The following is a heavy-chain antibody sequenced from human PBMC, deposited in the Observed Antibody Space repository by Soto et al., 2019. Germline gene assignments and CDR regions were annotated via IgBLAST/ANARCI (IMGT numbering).Heavy chain of an antibody. Sequence: EIQLLESGGDLAQPGGSLRLSCAVSGFTFNSFAMSWVRQAPGKGLEWVSMIGGSGSSTYYADSVKGRFTISRDNSKNTLYLLMSSLKAEDTAVYYCAKNKVQQLIYYFDYWGQGSLVTVSS. CDR1: GFTFNSFA. CDR3: AKNKVQQLIYYFDY. V-gene: IGHV3-23*01. D-gene: IGHD6-13*01. CDR2: IGGSGSST. J-gene: IGHJ4*02.